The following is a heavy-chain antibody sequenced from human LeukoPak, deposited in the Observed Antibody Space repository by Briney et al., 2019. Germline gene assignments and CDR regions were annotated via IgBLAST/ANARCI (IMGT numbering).Heavy chain of an antibody. Sequence: SVKVSCKASGGTFSSYAISWVRQAPGQGLEWMGGIIPIFGTANYAQKFQGRVTITADESTSTAYMELSSLRSEDTAVYYCARDHAVAAAGRYYYYGMDVWGQGTTVTVSS. D-gene: IGHD6-13*01. CDR1: GGTFSSYA. V-gene: IGHV1-69*13. J-gene: IGHJ6*02. CDR3: ARDHAVAAAGRYYYYGMDV. CDR2: IIPIFGTA.